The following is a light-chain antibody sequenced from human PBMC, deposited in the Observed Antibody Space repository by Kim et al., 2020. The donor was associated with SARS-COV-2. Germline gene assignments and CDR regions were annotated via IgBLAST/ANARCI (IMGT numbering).Light chain of an antibody. CDR3: QHYNAGT. Sequence: LSASVGDRVTITCRASQNIRSWLAWYQQKPGKAPKLLIYRASVLEGEVPGRFSGGGSGTEFTLTISSLQPDDFATYYCQHYNAGTFGQGTKVDIK. V-gene: IGKV1-5*03. CDR1: QNIRSW. J-gene: IGKJ1*01. CDR2: RAS.